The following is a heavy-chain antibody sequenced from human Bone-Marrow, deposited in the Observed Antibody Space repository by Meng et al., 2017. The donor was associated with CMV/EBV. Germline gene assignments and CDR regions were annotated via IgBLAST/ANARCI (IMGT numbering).Heavy chain of an antibody. CDR1: GFTFSSYS. CDR2: ISSSSSYI. Sequence: GESLKISCAASGFTFSSYSMNWVRQAPGKGLEWVSSISSSSSYIYYADSVKGRFTISRDKAKNSLYLQMNSLRAEDTAVYYCARDLFDYGMDVWGQGTTVTVSS. V-gene: IGHV3-21*01. J-gene: IGHJ6*02. D-gene: IGHD3-3*01. CDR3: ARDLFDYGMDV.